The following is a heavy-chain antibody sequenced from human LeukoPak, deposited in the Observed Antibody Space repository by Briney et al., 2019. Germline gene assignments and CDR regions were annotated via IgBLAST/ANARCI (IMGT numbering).Heavy chain of an antibody. D-gene: IGHD3-16*01. CDR2: ISSSSSTI. V-gene: IGHV3-48*01. Sequence: GGSLRLSCAASGFTFSSYSMNWVRQAPGKGLEWVSYISSSSSTIYYADSVKGRFTISRDNSKNTLHLQMNSLRAEDTAVYYCAKSGGKGTAYYYYYGMDVWGQGTTVTVSS. CDR1: GFTFSSYS. J-gene: IGHJ6*02. CDR3: AKSGGKGTAYYYYYGMDV.